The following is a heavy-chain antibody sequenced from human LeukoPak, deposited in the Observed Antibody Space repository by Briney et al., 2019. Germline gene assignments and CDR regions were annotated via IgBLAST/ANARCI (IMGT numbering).Heavy chain of an antibody. CDR2: ISWDGGST. V-gene: IGHV3-43*01. J-gene: IGHJ6*02. Sequence: GGSLRLSCAASGFTFDDYTMHWVRQAPGKGLEWVSLISWDGGSTYYADSVKGRFTISRDNSKNSLYLQMNSLRTGDTALYYCAKDIAYSSSWYHYYYGMDVWGQGTTVTVSS. CDR3: AKDIAYSSSWYHYYYGMDV. D-gene: IGHD6-13*01. CDR1: GFTFDDYT.